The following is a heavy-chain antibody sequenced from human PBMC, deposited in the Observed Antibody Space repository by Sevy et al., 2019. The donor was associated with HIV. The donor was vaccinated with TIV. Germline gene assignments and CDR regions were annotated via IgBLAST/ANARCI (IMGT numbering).Heavy chain of an antibody. CDR2: ISYDGSNK. Sequence: GESLKISCAASGFTFSSYAMHWVRQAPGKGLEWVAVISYDGSNKYYADSVKGRFTISRDNSKNTLYLQMNSLRAEDTAVYYCARVSDSSGYYDAFDIWGQGTMVTVSS. CDR1: GFTFSSYA. V-gene: IGHV3-30*04. D-gene: IGHD3-22*01. CDR3: ARVSDSSGYYDAFDI. J-gene: IGHJ3*02.